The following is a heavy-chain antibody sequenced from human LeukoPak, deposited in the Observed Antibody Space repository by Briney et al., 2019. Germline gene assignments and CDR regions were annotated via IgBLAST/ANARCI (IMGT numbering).Heavy chain of an antibody. Sequence: GASVKVSCKASGYTFTSYGISWVRQAPGQGLEWMGWISAYNGNTNYAQKLQGRVTTTTDTSTSTAYMELRSLRSDDTAVYYCAGDRDYYGSGSRHWGQGTLVTVSS. CDR2: ISAYNGNT. D-gene: IGHD3-10*01. CDR1: GYTFTSYG. CDR3: AGDRDYYGSGSRH. J-gene: IGHJ4*02. V-gene: IGHV1-18*01.